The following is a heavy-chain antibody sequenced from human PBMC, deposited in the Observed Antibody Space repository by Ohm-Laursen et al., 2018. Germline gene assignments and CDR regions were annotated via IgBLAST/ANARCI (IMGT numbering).Heavy chain of an antibody. CDR1: GFTFDNYA. Sequence: SRRLSCTASGFTFDNYAMHWVRQAPGKGLEWVSGISWNSGSIGYADSVKGRFTISRDNAKSSLYLQMNSLRAEDTALYYCAKVASGGYYYFDYWGQGTLVTVSS. CDR3: AKVASGGYYYFDY. D-gene: IGHD1-26*01. J-gene: IGHJ4*02. CDR2: ISWNSGSI. V-gene: IGHV3-9*01.